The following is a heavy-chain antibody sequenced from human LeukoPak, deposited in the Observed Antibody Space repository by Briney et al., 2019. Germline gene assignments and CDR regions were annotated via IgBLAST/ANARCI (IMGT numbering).Heavy chain of an antibody. CDR3: ARPPLGYSYAEGTHFDY. D-gene: IGHD5-18*01. J-gene: IGHJ4*02. V-gene: IGHV1-69*13. CDR1: GGTFSSYA. CDR2: IIPIFGTA. Sequence: ASVKVSCKASGGTFSSYAISWVRQAPGQGLEWMGGIIPIFGTANYAQKFQGRVTITADESTGTAYMELSSLRSEDTAVYYCARPPLGYSYAEGTHFDYWGQGTLVTVSS.